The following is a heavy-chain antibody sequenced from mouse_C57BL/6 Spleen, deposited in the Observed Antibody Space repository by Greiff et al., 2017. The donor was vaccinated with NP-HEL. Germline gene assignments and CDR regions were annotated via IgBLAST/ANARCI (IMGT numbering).Heavy chain of an antibody. CDR3: ARANYGSSPAWFAY. V-gene: IGHV5-4*03. CDR2: ISDGGSYT. D-gene: IGHD1-1*01. CDR1: GFTFSSYA. Sequence: EVKVVESGGGLVKPGGSLKLSCAASGFTFSSYAMSWVRQTPEKRLEWVATISDGGSYTYYPDNVKGRFTISRDNAKNNLYLQMSHLKSEDTAMYYCARANYGSSPAWFAYWGQGTLVTVSA. J-gene: IGHJ3*01.